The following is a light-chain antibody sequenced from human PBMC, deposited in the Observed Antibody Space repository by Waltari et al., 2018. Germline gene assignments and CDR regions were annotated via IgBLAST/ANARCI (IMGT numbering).Light chain of an antibody. CDR1: QSISTW. V-gene: IGKV1-5*03. CDR2: TAS. CDR3: QQYNSNWT. J-gene: IGKJ1*01. Sequence: DIQMTQSPSTLSASVADRVTVTCRASQSISTWLAWYQQKPGKAPKLLIYTASHLETGVPSRFSGSGSGTEFTLTISSLQPEDIATYYCQQYNSNWTFGPGTKVEIK.